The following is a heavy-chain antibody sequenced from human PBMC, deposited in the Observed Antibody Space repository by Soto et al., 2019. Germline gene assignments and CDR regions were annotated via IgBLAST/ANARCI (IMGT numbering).Heavy chain of an antibody. Sequence: QLQLQESGSGLVRPSQTLSLTCAVSGGSISSGGYSWNWIRQPPGKGLEWLGYIYHSGSTLYNPSLKRRVTRSVDKSKNQFSRKLSSGTAADTAVYYCARDQLEGNWFDPWGQGTLVTVSS. V-gene: IGHV4-30-2*01. D-gene: IGHD1-1*01. CDR1: GGSISSGGYS. CDR3: ARDQLEGNWFDP. CDR2: IYHSGST. J-gene: IGHJ5*02.